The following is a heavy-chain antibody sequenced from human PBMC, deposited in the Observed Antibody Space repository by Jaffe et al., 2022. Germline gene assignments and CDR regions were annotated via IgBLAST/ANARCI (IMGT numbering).Heavy chain of an antibody. D-gene: IGHD3-10*01. Sequence: EVQLVESGGGLVQPGESLRLSCAASGFTFIDYWMHWFRRAPGKGLLWLSRIDSDGSGTIYADSVKGRFTISRDNAKNTLYLHMNSLRAEDTAVYYCSRGSYYHFDYWGQGALVTVSS. V-gene: IGHV3-74*01. CDR3: SRGSYYHFDY. J-gene: IGHJ4*02. CDR2: IDSDGSGT. CDR1: GFTFIDYW.